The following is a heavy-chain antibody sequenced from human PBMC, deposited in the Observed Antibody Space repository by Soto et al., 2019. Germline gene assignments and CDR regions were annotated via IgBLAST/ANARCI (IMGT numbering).Heavy chain of an antibody. CDR3: AKFGMATTKRSPPYYIDY. J-gene: IGHJ4*02. CDR1: GFTFSSYA. CDR2: ISVSGGGT. V-gene: IGHV3-23*01. Sequence: GGSLRLSCAASGFTFSSYAIRWVRQAPGKGLEWVSSISVSGGGTYYADSVKGRFTFSRDNSKNTLYLQMNSLRAEDTAVYYCAKFGMATTKRSPPYYIDYWGQGALVTVSS. D-gene: IGHD1-1*01.